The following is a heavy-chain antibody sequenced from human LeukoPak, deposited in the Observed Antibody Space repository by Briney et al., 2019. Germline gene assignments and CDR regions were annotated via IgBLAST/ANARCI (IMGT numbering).Heavy chain of an antibody. CDR1: GYSISGGYY. CDR2: IYHSGST. Sequence: SETLSLTCTVSGYSISGGYYWGWIRQPPGKGLEWIGSIYHSGSTYYNPSLKSRVTISVDTSKNQFSLKLSSVTAADTAVYYCAREDCSGGSCYSGYWGQGTLVTVSS. D-gene: IGHD2-15*01. V-gene: IGHV4-38-2*02. CDR3: AREDCSGGSCYSGY. J-gene: IGHJ4*02.